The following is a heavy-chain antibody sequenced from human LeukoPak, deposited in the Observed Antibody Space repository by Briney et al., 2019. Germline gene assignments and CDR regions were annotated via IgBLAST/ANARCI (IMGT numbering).Heavy chain of an antibody. D-gene: IGHD3-10*01. J-gene: IGHJ4*02. CDR2: FDPEDGGT. Sequence: GASVKVSCKVSGYTLTELSMHWVRQAPGKGLEWMGGFDPEDGGTIYAQKFQGRVTMTEDTSTDTAYMELSSLRSEDTAVYYCATRLLVLLWFGELATDWGQGTLVTVSS. CDR3: ATRLLVLLWFGELATD. CDR1: GYTLTELS. V-gene: IGHV1-24*01.